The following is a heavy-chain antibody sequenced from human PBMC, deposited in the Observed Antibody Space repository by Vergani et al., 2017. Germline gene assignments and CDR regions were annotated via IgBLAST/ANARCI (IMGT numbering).Heavy chain of an antibody. CDR1: ADSISSGRYY. D-gene: IGHD6-19*01. CDR3: ARQRPGSGWSPGDFDD. V-gene: IGHV4-39*01. Sequence: QLQLQQSGPGLVKPSETLFLTCTVSADSISSGRYYWGWIRPPPRKSLEWIVSIYYSGLTYYNPSLKSRVAISVDTSKNQFSLKVTSVTAADTAVYFCARQRPGSGWSPGDFDDWCQGILVTVSS. CDR2: IYYSGLT. J-gene: IGHJ4*02.